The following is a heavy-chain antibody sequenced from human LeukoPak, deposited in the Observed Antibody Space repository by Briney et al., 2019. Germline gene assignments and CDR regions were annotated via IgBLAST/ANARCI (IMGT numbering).Heavy chain of an antibody. D-gene: IGHD2-2*01. V-gene: IGHV3-23*01. CDR3: ARDHRVATAFVY. J-gene: IGHJ4*02. CDR1: GFTFTTYA. CDR2: ISGSGGST. Sequence: PGGSLRLSCAASGFTFTTYAMSWVRQAPGKGLEWVSSISGSGGSTYYADSVKGRFTISRANSKNTVYLQMNSLRAEDTALYYCARDHRVATAFVYWGLGTLVTVSS.